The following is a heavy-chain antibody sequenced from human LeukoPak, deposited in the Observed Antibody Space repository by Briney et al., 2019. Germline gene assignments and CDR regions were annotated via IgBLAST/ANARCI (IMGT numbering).Heavy chain of an antibody. D-gene: IGHD2-21*02. V-gene: IGHV1-69*13. CDR2: IIPIFGTA. CDR1: GGTFSSYA. J-gene: IGHJ4*02. Sequence: SVTVSCKASGGTFSSYAISWVRQAPGQGLEWMGGIIPIFGTANYAQKFQGRVTITADESTSTAYMDLSSLRSEDTAVYYCARNTETAIPLPYYFDYWGQGTLVTVSS. CDR3: ARNTETAIPLPYYFDY.